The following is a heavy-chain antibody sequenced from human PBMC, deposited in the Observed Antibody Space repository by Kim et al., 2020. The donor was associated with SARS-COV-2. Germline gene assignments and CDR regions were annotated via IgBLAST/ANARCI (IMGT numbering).Heavy chain of an antibody. J-gene: IGHJ5*02. CDR2: INHSGST. CDR1: GGSFSGYY. V-gene: IGHV4-34*01. CDR3: ARGCSSTSCIP. Sequence: SETLSLTCAVYGGSFSGYYWSWIRQPPGKGLEWIGEINHSGSTNYNPSLKSRVTISVDTSKNQFSLKLSSVTAADTAVYYCARGCSSTSCIPWGQGTLVTVSS. D-gene: IGHD2-2*01.